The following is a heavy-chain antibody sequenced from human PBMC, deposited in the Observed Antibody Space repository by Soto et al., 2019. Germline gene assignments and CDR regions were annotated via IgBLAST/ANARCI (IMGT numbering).Heavy chain of an antibody. CDR3: ANSLSCSVGSRDEY. Sequence: SLRRSFSPGGCTFRIYAMHWVRHAPGKGLAWAEAISHDGCNKSFVDSVTARFTISRDNSKHKMYLQMNRLSAQDTAVSYRANSLSCSVGSRDEYWRQGILVTV. CDR1: GCTFRIYA. J-gene: IGHJ1*01. CDR2: ISHDGCNK. D-gene: IGHD2-15*01. V-gene: IGHV3-30-3*01.